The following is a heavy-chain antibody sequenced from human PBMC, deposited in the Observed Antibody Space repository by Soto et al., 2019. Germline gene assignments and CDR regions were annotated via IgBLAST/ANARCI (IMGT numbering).Heavy chain of an antibody. D-gene: IGHD2-15*01. CDR1: GGTFSSYT. CDR2: IIPILGIA. CDR3: ARDIPCYCSGGSCRCGY. Sequence: QVQLVQSGAEVKKPGSSVKVSCKASGGTFSSYTISWVRQAPGQGLEWMGRIIPILGIANYAQKFQGRVTITADKSTSTAYMELSSLRSEDTAVYYCARDIPCYCSGGSCRCGYWGQGTLVTVSS. J-gene: IGHJ4*02. V-gene: IGHV1-69*08.